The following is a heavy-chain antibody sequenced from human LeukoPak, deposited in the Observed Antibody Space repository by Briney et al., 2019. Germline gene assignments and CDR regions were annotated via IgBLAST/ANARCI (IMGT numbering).Heavy chain of an antibody. V-gene: IGHV3-15*01. CDR2: IKSKTDGGTT. Sequence: GGSLRLSCATSGFTFSNAWMSWVRQAPGKGLEWVGRIKSKTDGGTTDYAAPVKGRFTISRDDSKNTLYLQMNSLKTEDTAVYYCTTGSYYYDSSGSLLWGQGTLVTVSS. CDR1: GFTFSNAW. D-gene: IGHD3-22*01. CDR3: TTGSYYYDSSGSLL. J-gene: IGHJ4*02.